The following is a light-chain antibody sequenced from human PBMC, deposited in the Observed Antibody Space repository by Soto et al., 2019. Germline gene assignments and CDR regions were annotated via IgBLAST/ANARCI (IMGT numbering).Light chain of an antibody. CDR3: MQALQTPPAYT. CDR1: QSLLHSDGYNY. V-gene: IGKV2-28*01. J-gene: IGKJ2*01. Sequence: VMTQSPLSLSVTPGEPASISCRSSQSLLHSDGYNYLDWYLQKPGQSPQLLIYLGSNRASGVPDRFSGRGSGTYFTLKISRVEAEDVGVYYCMQALQTPPAYTFGQGTKLEIK. CDR2: LGS.